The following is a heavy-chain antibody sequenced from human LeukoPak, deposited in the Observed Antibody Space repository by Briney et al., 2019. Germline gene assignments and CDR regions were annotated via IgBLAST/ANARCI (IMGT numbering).Heavy chain of an antibody. D-gene: IGHD5-18*01. Sequence: PSETLSLTCAVYGGTFSDDYWSWIRQSPGKGLEWIGEINHSGSTNYNPSLKSRVTISVDTSKNQFSLKLSSVTAADTAVYYCAREGGYSYGYRRGFDYWGQGTLVTVSS. CDR2: INHSGST. J-gene: IGHJ4*02. V-gene: IGHV4-34*01. CDR3: AREGGYSYGYRRGFDY. CDR1: GGTFSDDY.